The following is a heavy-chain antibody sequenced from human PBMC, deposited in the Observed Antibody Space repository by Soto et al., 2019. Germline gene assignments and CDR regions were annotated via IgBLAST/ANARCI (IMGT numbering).Heavy chain of an antibody. D-gene: IGHD3-3*01. V-gene: IGHV1-18*01. CDR3: ARISQSDFWSGYYYFFDY. J-gene: IGHJ4*02. CDR1: GYTFTDHG. Sequence: ASVKVSCRASGYTFTDHGISWVRQAPGQGLQWMGWITAFNGNTKYAQQFQGRVTMTTDTSTSTAYMELRSLESDDTAVYYCARISQSDFWSGYYYFFDYWGQGTLVTVSS. CDR2: ITAFNGNT.